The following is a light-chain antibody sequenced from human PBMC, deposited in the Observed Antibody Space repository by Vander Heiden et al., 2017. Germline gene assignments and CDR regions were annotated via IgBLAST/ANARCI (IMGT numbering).Light chain of an antibody. Sequence: SYELTQPLSVSVALGQTARITCVGNTIGSKIVHWSHKKPGQAPTPLTYRDRNRPSGIPERFSGSNTANTATLSISRAQAGDEADYYCQMWNSTVVFGGGTKLTVL. V-gene: IGLV3-9*01. CDR2: RDR. CDR3: QMWNSTVV. CDR1: TIGSKI. J-gene: IGLJ2*01.